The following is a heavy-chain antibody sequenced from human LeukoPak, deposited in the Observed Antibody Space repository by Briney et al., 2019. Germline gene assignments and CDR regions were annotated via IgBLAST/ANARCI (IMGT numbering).Heavy chain of an antibody. Sequence: PGGSLRLSCVGSGFSFSSYGMHWVRQAPGKGLEWVAFIRYDGSNKYYADSVKGRFTISRDSSKNTLYLQMNSLRAEDTAVYYCAKGNYCDSSGYASFDYWGQGTLVTVSS. J-gene: IGHJ4*02. V-gene: IGHV3-30*02. CDR2: IRYDGSNK. CDR3: AKGNYCDSSGYASFDY. D-gene: IGHD3-22*01. CDR1: GFSFSSYG.